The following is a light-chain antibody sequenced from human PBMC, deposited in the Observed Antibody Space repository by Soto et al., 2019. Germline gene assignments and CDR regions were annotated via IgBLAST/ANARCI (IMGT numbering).Light chain of an antibody. CDR3: QQRSSL. V-gene: IGKV3-11*01. Sequence: DIVLTQSPSTLSLSPGDRVTLSCRASQSVSSYLAWYQQKPGQAPRLLIYAASNRATGIPARFSGSGSGTDFTRTIRPLDPEDFAGYHCQQRSSLFGQGTKVEIK. J-gene: IGKJ1*01. CDR2: AAS. CDR1: QSVSSY.